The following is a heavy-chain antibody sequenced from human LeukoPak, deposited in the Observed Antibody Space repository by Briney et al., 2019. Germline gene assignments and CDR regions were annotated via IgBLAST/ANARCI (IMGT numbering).Heavy chain of an antibody. D-gene: IGHD3-10*01. Sequence: PSETLSLTCTVSGGSISSSSYYWSWIRQPAGKGLEWIGRIYTSGSTNYNPSLKSRVTMSVDTSKNQFSLKLSSVTAADTAVYYCARDRKGSGSYKLYYYMDVWGKGTTVTISS. CDR1: GGSISSSSYY. CDR2: IYTSGST. J-gene: IGHJ6*03. CDR3: ARDRKGSGSYKLYYYMDV. V-gene: IGHV4-61*02.